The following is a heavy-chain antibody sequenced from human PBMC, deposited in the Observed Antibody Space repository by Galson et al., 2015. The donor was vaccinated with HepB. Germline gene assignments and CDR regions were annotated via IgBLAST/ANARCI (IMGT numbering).Heavy chain of an antibody. D-gene: IGHD4-23*01. V-gene: IGHV3-48*04. CDR3: AREWPTVVTPVGRMDY. CDR2: ISSSGSTI. CDR1: GFTFSSYS. J-gene: IGHJ4*02. Sequence: SLRLSCAASGFTFSSYSMNWVRQAPGKGLEWVSYISSSGSTIYYADSVKGRFTISRDNAKNSLYLQMNSLRAEDTAVYYCAREWPTVVTPVGRMDYWGQGTLVTVSS.